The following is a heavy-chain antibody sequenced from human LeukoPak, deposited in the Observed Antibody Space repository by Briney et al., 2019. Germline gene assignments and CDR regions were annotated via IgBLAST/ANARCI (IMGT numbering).Heavy chain of an antibody. V-gene: IGHV1-2*02. D-gene: IGHD6-13*01. J-gene: IGHJ4*02. Sequence: ASVKVSCKASVYTFTGYYMHWVRQAPGQGLEWMGWINPNSGGTNYAQKFQGRVTMTRDTSISTAYMELSRLRSDDTAVYYCARGGDHSSSWSKNPQDYWGQGTLVTVSS. CDR3: ARGGDHSSSWSKNPQDY. CDR2: INPNSGGT. CDR1: VYTFTGYY.